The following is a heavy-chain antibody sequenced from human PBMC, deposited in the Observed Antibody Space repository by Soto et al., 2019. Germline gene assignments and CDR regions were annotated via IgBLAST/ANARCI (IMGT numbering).Heavy chain of an antibody. CDR2: IYHTGST. Sequence: PSETLSLTGAVSGHSISSGFYYWGWVRQPPGKRLEWIGSIYHTGSTYYNPSLKSRVTISVDTSKNRLSLKLNSVTAADTAMYFCARYGYYTSARFFDYWGQGILVTVSS. CDR1: GHSISSGFYY. CDR3: ARYGYYTSARFFDY. V-gene: IGHV4-38-2*01. D-gene: IGHD3-3*01. J-gene: IGHJ4*02.